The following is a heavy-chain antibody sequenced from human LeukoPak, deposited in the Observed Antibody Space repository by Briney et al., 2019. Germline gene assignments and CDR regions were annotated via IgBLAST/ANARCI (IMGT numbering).Heavy chain of an antibody. J-gene: IGHJ4*02. V-gene: IGHV3-7*04. CDR2: IKQGGSEK. Sequence: GGSLRLSCAASGFTFSSYWMSWVRQAPGKGLEWVANIKQGGSEKYYVDSVKGRFTISRDNAKNSLYLQMNSLRAEDTAVYYCARDFGGYEPSGGSGFDYWGQGTLVTVSS. CDR3: ARDFGGYEPSGGSGFDY. D-gene: IGHD5-12*01. CDR1: GFTFSSYW.